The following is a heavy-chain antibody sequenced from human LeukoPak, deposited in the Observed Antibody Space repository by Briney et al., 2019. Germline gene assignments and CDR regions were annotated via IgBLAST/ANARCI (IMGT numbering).Heavy chain of an antibody. J-gene: IGHJ6*03. D-gene: IGHD6-25*01. CDR2: IYSGGST. V-gene: IGHV3-53*01. CDR1: GFTVSSNY. CDR3: ARFAAGGSYYYYMDV. Sequence: GGSLRLSCAASGFTVSSNYMSWVRQAPGKGLEWVSVIYSGGSTYYADSVKGRFTISRDNSKNTLYLQMNSLRAEDTAVYYCARFAAGGSYYYYMDVWGKGTTVTVSS.